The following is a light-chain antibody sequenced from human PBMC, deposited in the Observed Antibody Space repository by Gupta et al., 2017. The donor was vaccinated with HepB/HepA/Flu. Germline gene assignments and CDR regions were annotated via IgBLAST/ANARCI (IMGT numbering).Light chain of an antibody. V-gene: IGKV4-1*01. CDR2: WAS. J-gene: IGKJ1*01. CDR1: QSMFNNC. Sequence: DIVMTHYPVSLAVSLGERATINCKSSQSMFNNCVAGYQQKTGQQPKRLINWASTRESGGPDRICGGGSGTDFTTTISNLQDEDVAVKYCQQCYSVYRTFGQGTKVEVK. CDR3: QQCYSVYRT.